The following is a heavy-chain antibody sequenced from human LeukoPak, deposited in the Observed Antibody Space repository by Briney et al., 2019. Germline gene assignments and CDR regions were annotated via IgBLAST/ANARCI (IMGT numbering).Heavy chain of an antibody. Sequence: GGSLRLSCAVSGFTVSSHYMGWVRQAPGEGLEWVSAIYCGGSTYYADSVKGRFTISRDNSKNTLYLQMNSLTAEDMAVYFCALDCCTGSRFDHWGQGTLVTVSS. CDR1: GFTVSSHY. CDR2: IYCGGST. J-gene: IGHJ4*02. CDR3: ALDCCTGSRFDH. V-gene: IGHV3-53*01. D-gene: IGHD2-8*02.